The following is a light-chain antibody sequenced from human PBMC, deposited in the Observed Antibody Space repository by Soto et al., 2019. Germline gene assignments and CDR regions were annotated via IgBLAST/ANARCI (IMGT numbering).Light chain of an antibody. CDR3: CSYAGSNNL. CDR1: SSDVGGYNY. Sequence: QSALTQPPSASGSPGQSVTISCTGTSSDVGGYNYVSWYQQHPGKAPKLMIYEVTKRPSGVPDRFSGSKFGNTASLTVSGLQAEDEADYYCCSYAGSNNLFGGGTKLTVL. V-gene: IGLV2-8*01. J-gene: IGLJ2*01. CDR2: EVT.